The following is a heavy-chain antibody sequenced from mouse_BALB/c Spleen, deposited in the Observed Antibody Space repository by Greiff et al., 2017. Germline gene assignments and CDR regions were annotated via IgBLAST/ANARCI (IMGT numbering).Heavy chain of an antibody. J-gene: IGHJ4*01. CDR2: ISTYYGDA. V-gene: IGHV1S137*01. CDR3: ARGGPYYYAMDY. CDR1: GYTFTDYA. Sequence: QVQLQQSGAELVRPGVSVKISCKGSGYTFTDYAMHWVKQSHAKSLEWLGVISTYYGDASYNQKFKGKATMTVDTSSSTAYMELARLTSEDSAIYYCARGGPYYYAMDYWGQGTSVTVSS.